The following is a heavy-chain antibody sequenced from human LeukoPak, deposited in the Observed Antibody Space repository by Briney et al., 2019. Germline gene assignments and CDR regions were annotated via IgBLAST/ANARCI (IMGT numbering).Heavy chain of an antibody. CDR2: ISWNSGSI. Sequence: GGSLRLSCAGSGFIFNNYAMHWVRQPPGKGLEWVSGISWNSGSIDYADSVKGRFTISRDNAKNSLYLQMNSLRVEDMAFYYCAKDNRRHYTSGPNPDSLHWGQGALVTVSS. CDR3: AKDNRRHYTSGPNPDSLH. V-gene: IGHV3-9*03. D-gene: IGHD6-19*01. CDR1: GFIFNNYA. J-gene: IGHJ4*02.